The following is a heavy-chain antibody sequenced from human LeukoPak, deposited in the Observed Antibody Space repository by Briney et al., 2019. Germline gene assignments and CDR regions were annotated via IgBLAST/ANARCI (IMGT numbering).Heavy chain of an antibody. V-gene: IGHV1-69*13. Sequence: SVTVSCTASGGTFSNYAISWVRQAPGQGLEWMGGIIPIFGTTNYAQKLQGRVTITADESTSTAYMELSSLRSEDTAVYYCARESIRHLYYFDYWGQGTLVTVSS. CDR2: IIPIFGTT. D-gene: IGHD5-12*01. CDR3: ARESIRHLYYFDY. J-gene: IGHJ4*02. CDR1: GGTFSNYA.